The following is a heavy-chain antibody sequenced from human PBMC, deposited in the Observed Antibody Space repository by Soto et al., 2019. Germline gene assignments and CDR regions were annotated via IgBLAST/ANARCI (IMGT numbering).Heavy chain of an antibody. D-gene: IGHD6-19*01. V-gene: IGHV3-33*06. CDR3: AKTYSSGRGAFDC. CDR2: IWYDGSNK. J-gene: IGHJ3*01. Sequence: GGSLRLSCAASGFTFSSYGMHWVRQAPGKGLEWVAVIWYDGSNKYYADSVKGRFTISRDNSQNSLYLQMNSLRAEDTAVYYWAKTYSSGRGAFDCWGQGTMVTVAS. CDR1: GFTFSSYG.